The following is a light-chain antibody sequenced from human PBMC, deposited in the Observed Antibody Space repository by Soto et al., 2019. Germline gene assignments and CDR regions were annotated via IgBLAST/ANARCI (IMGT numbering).Light chain of an antibody. V-gene: IGKV3-15*01. CDR1: QSVNYN. CDR3: HQYDNWPRT. CDR2: GAS. Sequence: EIVLPQSPGTLSVSPGERATLSCRASQSVNYNLAWSQQRPGQAPRLLIYGASTRATGIPARFSGSGSGTEFILTISSLQSEDFAVYYCHQYDNWPRTFGQGTKVDI. J-gene: IGKJ1*01.